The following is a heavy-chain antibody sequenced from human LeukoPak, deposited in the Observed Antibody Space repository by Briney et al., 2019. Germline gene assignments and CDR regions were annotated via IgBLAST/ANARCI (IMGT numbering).Heavy chain of an antibody. J-gene: IGHJ4*02. Sequence: GRSLRLSCAASGFTFSSYGMHWVRQAPGKGLEWVAVISYDGSNKYYADSVKGRFTISRDNSKNTLYLQMNSLRAEDTAVYYCAIGYCSSTSCPFFDYWGQGTLVTVSS. CDR3: AIGYCSSTSCPFFDY. CDR2: ISYDGSNK. D-gene: IGHD2-2*03. CDR1: GFTFSSYG. V-gene: IGHV3-30*03.